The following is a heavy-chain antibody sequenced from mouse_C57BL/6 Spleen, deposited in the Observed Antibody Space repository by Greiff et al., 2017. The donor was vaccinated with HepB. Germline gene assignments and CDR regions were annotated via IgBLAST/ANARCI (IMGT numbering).Heavy chain of an antibody. CDR2: IDPETGGT. D-gene: IGHD1-1*01. Sequence: VQLQESGAELVRPGASVTLSCKASGYTFTDYEMHWVKQTPVHGLEWIGAIDPETGGTAYNQKFKGKAILTADKSSSTAYMELRSLTSEDSAVYYCTRYGSSWYYAMDYWGQGTSVTVSS. V-gene: IGHV1-15*01. CDR1: GYTFTDYE. CDR3: TRYGSSWYYAMDY. J-gene: IGHJ4*01.